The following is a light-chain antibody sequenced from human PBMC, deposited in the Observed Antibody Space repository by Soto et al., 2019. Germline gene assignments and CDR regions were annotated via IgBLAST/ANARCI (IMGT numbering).Light chain of an antibody. Sequence: EIVLTQSPGTLSLSPGERATLSCRASQSVSSSYLAWYQQKPGQAPRLLIYGASSRATGIPDRFSGSGSGTDFTLTISRLEPEDFAVYYCQQYGSSPPFGGGTKVGSN. J-gene: IGKJ4*01. CDR2: GAS. CDR1: QSVSSSY. CDR3: QQYGSSPP. V-gene: IGKV3-20*01.